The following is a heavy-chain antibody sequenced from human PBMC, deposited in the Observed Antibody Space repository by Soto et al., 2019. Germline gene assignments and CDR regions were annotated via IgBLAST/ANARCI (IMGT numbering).Heavy chain of an antibody. Sequence: SVKVSCKASGGTFSSYTLSWVRQANGQGLEWMGRIIPILGIANYAQKFQGRVTITADKSTSTAYMELSSLRSEDTAVYYCARAPRHYGDYGIDYWGQGTLVTVSS. J-gene: IGHJ4*02. CDR2: IIPILGIA. CDR3: ARAPRHYGDYGIDY. D-gene: IGHD4-17*01. V-gene: IGHV1-69*02. CDR1: GGTFSSYT.